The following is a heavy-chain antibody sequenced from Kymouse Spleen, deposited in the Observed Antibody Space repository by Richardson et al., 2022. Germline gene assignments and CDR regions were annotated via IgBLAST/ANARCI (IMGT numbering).Heavy chain of an antibody. CDR2: INHSGST. D-gene: IGHD6-13*01. CDR1: GGSFSGYY. V-gene: IGHV4-34*01. Sequence: QVQLQQWGAGLLKPSETLSLTCAVYGGSFSGYYWSWIRQPPGKGLEWIGEINHSGSTNYNPSLKSRVTISVDTSKNQFSLKLSSVTAADTAVYYCARRQQLVRLDYWGQGTLVTVSS. J-gene: IGHJ4*02. CDR3: ARRQQLVRLDY.